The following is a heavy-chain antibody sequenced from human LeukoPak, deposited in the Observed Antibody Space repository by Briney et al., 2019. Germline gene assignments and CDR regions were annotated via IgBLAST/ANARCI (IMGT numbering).Heavy chain of an antibody. CDR2: ISFDGSNK. J-gene: IGHJ4*02. CDR1: GFTFSSYT. Sequence: GGSLRLSCAASGFTFSSYTIHWVRQAPGRGLEWVAVISFDGSNKYYADSVKGRFTISRDNSKNTLYLQMNSLRAEDTAVYYCAKDGPLYSSSWYYFDYWGQGTLVTVSS. CDR3: AKDGPLYSSSWYYFDY. D-gene: IGHD6-13*01. V-gene: IGHV3-30-3*01.